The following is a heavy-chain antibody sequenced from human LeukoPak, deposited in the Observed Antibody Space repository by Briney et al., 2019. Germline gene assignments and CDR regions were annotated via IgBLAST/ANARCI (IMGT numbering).Heavy chain of an antibody. V-gene: IGHV4-59*01. CDR3: ARAGYSSGWSPGPDY. CDR2: IYYSGST. D-gene: IGHD6-19*01. CDR1: GGSIRSYY. J-gene: IGHJ4*02. Sequence: PSETLSLTCTVSGGSIRSYYWSWIRQSPGKGLEWIGYIYYSGSTNYNPSLKSRVTISVDTSKNQFSLKLSSVTAADTAVYYCARAGYSSGWSPGPDYWGQGTLVTVSS.